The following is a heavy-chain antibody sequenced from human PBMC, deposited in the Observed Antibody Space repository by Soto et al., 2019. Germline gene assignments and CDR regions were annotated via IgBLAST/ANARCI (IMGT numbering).Heavy chain of an antibody. CDR1: GFTFSSYG. CDR2: ISYDGSNK. D-gene: IGHD6-13*01. Sequence: QVQLVESGGGVVQPGRSLRLSCAASGFTFSSYGMHWVRQAPGKGLEWVAVISYDGSNKYYADSVKGRFTISRDNYKTTRYLQMNSLRDEDTALYYCATGPHASSWYAHASYFDYWGQGTLVTVSS. V-gene: IGHV3-30*03. CDR3: ATGPHASSWYAHASYFDY. J-gene: IGHJ4*02.